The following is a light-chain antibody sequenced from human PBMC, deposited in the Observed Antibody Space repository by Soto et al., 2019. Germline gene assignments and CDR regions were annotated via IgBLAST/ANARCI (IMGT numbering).Light chain of an antibody. CDR3: QQYNSYPWT. CDR2: KAS. V-gene: IGKV1-5*03. CDR1: QSISSW. J-gene: IGKJ1*01. Sequence: DIQMTQSPSTLSASVGDRVTITCRASQSISSWLAWYQQKPGKAPKLLIDKASSLESGVPSRFSGSGSGTEFTLTISSLQPDDFATYYCQQYNSYPWTFGQGTKVELK.